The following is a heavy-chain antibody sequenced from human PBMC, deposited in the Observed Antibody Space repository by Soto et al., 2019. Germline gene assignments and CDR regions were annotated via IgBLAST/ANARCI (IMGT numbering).Heavy chain of an antibody. CDR1: GYTFTSYG. Sequence: ASVKVSCKASGYTFTSYGISWVRQAPGQGLEWMGWISAYNGNTNYAQKLQGRVTMTTDTSTSTAYMELRSLRSDDTAVYYCLVDYYYGSGSYYAYWGQGTLVTVYS. CDR3: LVDYYYGSGSYYAY. J-gene: IGHJ4*02. D-gene: IGHD3-10*01. V-gene: IGHV1-18*01. CDR2: ISAYNGNT.